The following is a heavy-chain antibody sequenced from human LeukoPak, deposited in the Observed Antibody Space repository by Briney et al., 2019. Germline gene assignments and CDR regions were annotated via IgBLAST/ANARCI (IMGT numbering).Heavy chain of an antibody. D-gene: IGHD3-10*02. CDR2: ISSSSSYI. J-gene: IGHJ6*04. CDR1: GFTFSSYT. V-gene: IGHV3-21*01. CDR3: AELGITMIGGV. Sequence: GGSLRLSCAASGFTFSSYTMNWVRQAPGKGLEWVSSISSSSSYIYYADSVKGRFTISRDNAKNSLCLQMNSLRAEDTAVYYCAELGITMIGGVWGKGTTVTISS.